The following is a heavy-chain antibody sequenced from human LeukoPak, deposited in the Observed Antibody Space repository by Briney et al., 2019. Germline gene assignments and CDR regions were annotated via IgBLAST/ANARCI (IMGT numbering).Heavy chain of an antibody. Sequence: GGSPRLSCAASGFTFSSYEMNWVRQAPGKGLEWVSYISSSGSTIYYADSVKGRFTISRDNAKNSLYLQMNSLRAEDTAVYYCARETYYFDYWGQGTLVTVSS. V-gene: IGHV3-48*03. CDR1: GFTFSSYE. CDR2: ISSSGSTI. J-gene: IGHJ4*02. CDR3: ARETYYFDY.